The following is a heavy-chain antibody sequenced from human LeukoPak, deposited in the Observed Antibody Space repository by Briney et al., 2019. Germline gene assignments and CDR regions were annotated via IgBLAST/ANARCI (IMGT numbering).Heavy chain of an antibody. Sequence: GGSLRLSCAASGFTFSDYYMSWIRQAPGKGLEWVSYISSSGSTIYYADSVKGRFTISRDNSQNTLYLQMSSLRGEDTALYYCAKDRGMVGASVRASDYWGQGTLVNVSS. CDR2: ISSSGSTI. D-gene: IGHD1-26*01. J-gene: IGHJ4*02. CDR3: AKDRGMVGASVRASDY. V-gene: IGHV3-11*01. CDR1: GFTFSDYY.